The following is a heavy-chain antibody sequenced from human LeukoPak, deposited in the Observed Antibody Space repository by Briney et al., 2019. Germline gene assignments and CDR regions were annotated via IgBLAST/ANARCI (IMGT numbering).Heavy chain of an antibody. CDR3: ARLAYYLDSSGYYVYYFDN. D-gene: IGHD3-22*01. J-gene: IGHJ4*02. CDR1: GGSFSAYY. CDR2: ISHSGSN. V-gene: IGHV4-34*01. Sequence: SGTLSLTCAVYGGSFSAYYWSWIRQPPGKGLEWIGEISHSGSNNYNPSLKSRVTISVDMSKNQFSLNLSSVTAADTAVYFCARLAYYLDSSGYYVYYFDNWGQGTPVTVSS.